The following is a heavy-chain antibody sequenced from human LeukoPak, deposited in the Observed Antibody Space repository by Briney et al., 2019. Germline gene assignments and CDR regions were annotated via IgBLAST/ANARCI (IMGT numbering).Heavy chain of an antibody. Sequence: ASVKVSCKASGYPFTDYYVQWVRQAPGQGLEWMGWINPNSGGTNYAQKFQGRVTMTRDTSISTVYMELSRLTSDDTAVYYCARISVAGGFWGQGTLVTVSS. J-gene: IGHJ1*01. D-gene: IGHD6-19*01. V-gene: IGHV1-2*02. CDR1: GYPFTDYY. CDR2: INPNSGGT. CDR3: ARISVAGGF.